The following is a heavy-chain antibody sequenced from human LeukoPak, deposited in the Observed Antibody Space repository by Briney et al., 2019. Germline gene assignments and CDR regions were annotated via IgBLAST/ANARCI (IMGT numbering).Heavy chain of an antibody. CDR3: AKAISGSCCFDY. V-gene: IGHV3-23*01. Sequence: TGGSLRLSCAASGFTFTSYAMNWVRQAPGKGLEWVSFISGSGGSTYYADSVKGRFTISRDNSRDTLYLQMNSLRAEDTAVYYCAKAISGSCCFDYWGLGTLVTVSS. D-gene: IGHD1-26*01. CDR1: GFTFTSYA. J-gene: IGHJ4*02. CDR2: ISGSGGST.